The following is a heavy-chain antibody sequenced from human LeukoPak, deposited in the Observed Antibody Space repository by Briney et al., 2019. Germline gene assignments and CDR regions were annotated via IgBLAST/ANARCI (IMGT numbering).Heavy chain of an antibody. CDR3: ARVYVVTGRTTSFDY. J-gene: IGHJ4*02. Sequence: NSSETLSLTCAVYGGSFSGYYWSWIRQPPGKGLEWIGYIYYSGSTYYNPSLKSRVTISVDTSKNQFSLKLSSVTAADTAVYYCARVYVVTGRTTSFDYWGQGTLVTVSS. D-gene: IGHD5-18*01. CDR2: IYYSGST. CDR1: GGSFSGYY. V-gene: IGHV4-34*09.